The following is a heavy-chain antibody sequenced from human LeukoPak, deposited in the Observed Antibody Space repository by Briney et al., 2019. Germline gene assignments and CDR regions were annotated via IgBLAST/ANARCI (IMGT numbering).Heavy chain of an antibody. V-gene: IGHV1-18*01. CDR2: ISAYSGNT. D-gene: IGHD6-6*01. Sequence: ASVKVSRKASNYTFTNYPISWVRQAPGQGLEWMGWISAYSGNTNYAQKVQGRVTMTTDTSTNTAYMELASLRPDDTAIYYCTRGSSSQYFQHWGQGTLVTVSS. J-gene: IGHJ1*01. CDR3: TRGSSSQYFQH. CDR1: NYTFTNYP.